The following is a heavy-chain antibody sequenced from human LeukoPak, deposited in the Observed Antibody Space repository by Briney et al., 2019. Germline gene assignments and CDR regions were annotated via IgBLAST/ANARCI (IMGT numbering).Heavy chain of an antibody. CDR1: GFTFNDYY. CDR2: INIGGTNT. J-gene: IGHJ5*02. Sequence: GGSLRLSCAASGFTFNDYYMSWIRQAPGKGLEWLSYINIGGTNTHYADSVKGRFTIFRDNAKKSLYLEMNNLRAEDTAVYYCATDGAGFDTWGQGVLVTVSS. V-gene: IGHV3-11*01. CDR3: ATDGAGFDT.